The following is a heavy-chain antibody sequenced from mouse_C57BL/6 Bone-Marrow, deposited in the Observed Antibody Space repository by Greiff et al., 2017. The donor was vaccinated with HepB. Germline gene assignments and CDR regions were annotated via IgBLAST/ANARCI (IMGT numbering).Heavy chain of an antibody. J-gene: IGHJ1*03. CDR1: GYSITSDY. CDR2: ISYSGST. Sequence: EVKLEESGPGLAKPSQTLSLTCSVTGYSITSDYWNWIRKFPGNKLEYMGYISYSGSTYYNPSLKSRISITRDTSKNQYYLQLNSVTTEDTATYYCARWRVITTVVAPSFDVWGTGTTVTVSS. D-gene: IGHD1-1*01. V-gene: IGHV3-8*01. CDR3: ARWRVITTVVAPSFDV.